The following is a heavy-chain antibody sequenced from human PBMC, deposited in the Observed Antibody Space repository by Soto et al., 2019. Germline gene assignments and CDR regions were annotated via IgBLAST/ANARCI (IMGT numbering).Heavy chain of an antibody. CDR2: ISGSGGST. V-gene: IGHV3-23*01. Sequence: PGGSLRLSCAASGFNLRNYVMSWVRQAPGKGLEWVSTISGSGGSTWYPDSVKGRFTISRDNSKNTLYLQMISLRAEDTAVYYCANGRGAGTDYPYYYGMDVWGQGTKVTVSS. J-gene: IGHJ6*02. CDR1: GFNLRNYV. D-gene: IGHD3-10*01. CDR3: ANGRGAGTDYPYYYGMDV.